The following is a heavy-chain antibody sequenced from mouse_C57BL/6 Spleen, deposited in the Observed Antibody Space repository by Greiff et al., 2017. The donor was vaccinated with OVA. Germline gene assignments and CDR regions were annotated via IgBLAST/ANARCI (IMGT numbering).Heavy chain of an antibody. CDR2: IDPSDSYT. Sequence: VQLQQPGAELVMPGASVKLSCKASGYTFTSYWMHWVKQRPGQGLEWIGEIDPSDSYTNYNQKFKGKSTLTVDKSSSTAYMQLSSLTSEDSAVYYSARSGYYGSSPYYCDYWGQGTTLTVSS. V-gene: IGHV1-69*01. CDR3: ARSGYYGSSPYYCDY. CDR1: GYTFTSYW. J-gene: IGHJ2*01. D-gene: IGHD1-1*01.